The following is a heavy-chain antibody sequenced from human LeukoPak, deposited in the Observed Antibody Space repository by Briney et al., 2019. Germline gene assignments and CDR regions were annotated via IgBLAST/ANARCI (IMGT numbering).Heavy chain of an antibody. D-gene: IGHD4-17*01. Sequence: GGSLRLSCEGSGFTFSSFAMSWLRQAPGKGLEWVSLIRGDGAGTYYADSVKDRFTISRDNSKNTLYLQMNSLRAEDTAVYYCAARRPHYGDYVYWGLGTLVTVSS. CDR3: AARRPHYGDYVY. V-gene: IGHV3-23*01. CDR1: GFTFSSFA. CDR2: IRGDGAGT. J-gene: IGHJ4*02.